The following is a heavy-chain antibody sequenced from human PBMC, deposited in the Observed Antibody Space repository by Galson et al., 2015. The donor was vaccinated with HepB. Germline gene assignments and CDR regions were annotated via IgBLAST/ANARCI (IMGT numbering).Heavy chain of an antibody. V-gene: IGHV1-69*13. Sequence: SLKVSCKASGGTFSDYAISWMRQAHGKGLEWVGGISPIFGTTKHAQTFQGRVTITADELTSTAYLEMNSLRSEDTAVYYCARATPYCCGRNCYVGLPQYYYMDVWGKGTTVTVSS. CDR2: ISPIFGTT. CDR1: GGTFSDYA. D-gene: IGHD2-15*01. J-gene: IGHJ6*03. CDR3: ARATPYCCGRNCYVGLPQYYYMDV.